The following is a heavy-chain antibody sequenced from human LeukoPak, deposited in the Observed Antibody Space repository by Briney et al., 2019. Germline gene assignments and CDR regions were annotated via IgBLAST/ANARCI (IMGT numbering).Heavy chain of an antibody. CDR3: ARIAEDNSLDY. CDR1: GGSISSHY. V-gene: IGHV4-59*11. J-gene: IGHJ4*02. CDR2: IYYSGTT. Sequence: SETLSLTCTVSGGSISSHYWSWIRQPPGKGLEWIGYIYYSGTTNYNPSLKSRVTISLDTSRNQLSLDLRLVTAADTAVYYCARIAEDNSLDYWGQGTRLTVSS. D-gene: IGHD2-21*01.